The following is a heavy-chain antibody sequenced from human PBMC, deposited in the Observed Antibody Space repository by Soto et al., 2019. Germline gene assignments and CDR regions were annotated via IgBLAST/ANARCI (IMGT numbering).Heavy chain of an antibody. V-gene: IGHV3-64*01. CDR3: ARDDVLCDGGRCYGVPLDV. J-gene: IGHJ6*04. D-gene: IGHD2-15*01. Sequence: GGSLRLSYAASGVTFSNYEMHWVRQAPGKGLEYVSGISNNGAHTDYAKSVKGRFTISRDTSENTLHLQMGSLRAEDTAVYYCARDDVLCDGGRCYGVPLDVWGKGTTVTVSS. CDR1: GVTFSNYE. CDR2: ISNNGAHT.